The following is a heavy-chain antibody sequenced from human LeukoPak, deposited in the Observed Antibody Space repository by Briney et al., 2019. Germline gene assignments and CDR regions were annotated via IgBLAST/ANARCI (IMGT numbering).Heavy chain of an antibody. CDR3: ATAQYCSSTSCPFDY. J-gene: IGHJ4*02. V-gene: IGHV1-24*01. Sequence: ASVKVSCKVSGYTLTELSMHWVRQAPGKGLEWMGGFDPEDGETIYAQKFQGRVTMTEDTSTDTAYMELTSLRSDDTAMYYCATAQYCSSTSCPFDYWGQGTLVTVSS. CDR1: GYTLTELS. D-gene: IGHD2-2*01. CDR2: FDPEDGET.